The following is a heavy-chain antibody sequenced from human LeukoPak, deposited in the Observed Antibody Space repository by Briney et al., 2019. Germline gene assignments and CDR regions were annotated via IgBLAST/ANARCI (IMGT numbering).Heavy chain of an antibody. J-gene: IGHJ3*02. CDR1: GFTFSSYA. CDR3: ARYCSGGSCSTGAFDI. D-gene: IGHD2-15*01. Sequence: GGSLRLSCAASGFTFSSYAMSWVRQAPGKGLEWVSYISSSGSTIYYADSVKGRFTISRDNAKNSLYLQMNSLRAEDTAVYYCARYCSGGSCSTGAFDIWGQGTMVTVSS. V-gene: IGHV3-48*04. CDR2: ISSSGSTI.